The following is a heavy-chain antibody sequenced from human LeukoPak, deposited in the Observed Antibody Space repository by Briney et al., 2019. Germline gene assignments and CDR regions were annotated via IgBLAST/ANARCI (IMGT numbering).Heavy chain of an antibody. Sequence: PSETLSLTCTLSGGSISSSSYYWGWIRQPPGKGLEWIGSIYYSGSTYYNPSLKSRVTISVDTSKNQFSLKLSSVTAADTAVYYCARERGPRFDPWGQGTLVTVSS. D-gene: IGHD3-10*01. CDR1: GGSISSSSYY. CDR2: IYYSGST. J-gene: IGHJ5*02. CDR3: ARERGPRFDP. V-gene: IGHV4-39*07.